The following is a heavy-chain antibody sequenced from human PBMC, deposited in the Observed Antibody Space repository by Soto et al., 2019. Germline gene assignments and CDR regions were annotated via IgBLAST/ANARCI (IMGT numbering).Heavy chain of an antibody. CDR1: GGSISSSSYY. V-gene: IGHV4-39*01. D-gene: IGHD6-13*01. Sequence: SETLSLTCTVSGGSISSSSYYWGWIRQPPGKGLEWIGSIYYSGSTYYNPSLKSRVTISVDTSKNQFSLKLSSVTAADTAVYYCARRVPLVLSYYMDVWGKGTTVTVSS. CDR2: IYYSGST. J-gene: IGHJ6*03. CDR3: ARRVPLVLSYYMDV.